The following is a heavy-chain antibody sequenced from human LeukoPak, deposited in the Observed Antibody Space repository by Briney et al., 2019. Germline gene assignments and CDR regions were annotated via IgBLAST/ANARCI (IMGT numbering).Heavy chain of an antibody. CDR3: ASRCGVCRLFDP. CDR2: IIPIFGTA. V-gene: IGHV1-69*13. J-gene: IGHJ5*02. D-gene: IGHD2-8*02. Sequence: ASVKVSCKASGGTFSSYAISWVRQAPGQGLEWMGGIIPIFGTANYAQKFQGRVTITADESTSTAYMELSSLRSEDTAVYYCASRCGVCRLFDPWGQGTLVTVSS. CDR1: GGTFSSYA.